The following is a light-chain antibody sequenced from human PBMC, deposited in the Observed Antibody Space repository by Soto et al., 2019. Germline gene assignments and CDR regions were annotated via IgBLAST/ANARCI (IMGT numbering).Light chain of an antibody. CDR3: QSYDSRLSGSV. V-gene: IGLV2-14*01. CDR2: EVT. Sequence: QSALTQPASVSGSPGQSITISCTGTSSDIGTYDYVSWYQHHPGKAPKLMIYEVTNRPSGVSDRFSGSKSGNTASLTISGLQAEDEADYYCQSYDSRLSGSVFGTGTKLTVL. J-gene: IGLJ1*01. CDR1: SSDIGTYDY.